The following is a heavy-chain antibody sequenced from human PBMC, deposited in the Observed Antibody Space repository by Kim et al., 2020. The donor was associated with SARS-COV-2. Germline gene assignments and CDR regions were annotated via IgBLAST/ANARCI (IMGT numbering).Heavy chain of an antibody. CDR3: ARDKIDSFGNFYYGLDV. Sequence: SVQGRFTNSRDNSKSTLYLQMNSLRPEDTAVYYCARDKIDSFGNFYYGLDVWGQGTTVIVSS. V-gene: IGHV3-30*01. D-gene: IGHD5-18*01. J-gene: IGHJ6*02.